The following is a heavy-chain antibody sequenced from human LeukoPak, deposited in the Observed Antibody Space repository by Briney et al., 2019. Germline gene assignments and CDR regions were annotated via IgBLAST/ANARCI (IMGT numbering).Heavy chain of an antibody. CDR3: AREIGRGATILHFDY. V-gene: IGHV4-30-4*01. CDR1: GGSISSGDYY. CDR2: IYYSGST. Sequence: SQTLSLTCTVSGGSISSGDYYWSWIRQPPGKGLEWIGYIYYSGSTYYNPSLKSRVTISVDTSKNQFSLKLSSATAADTAVYYCAREIGRGATILHFDYWGQGTLVTVSS. D-gene: IGHD3-10*01. J-gene: IGHJ4*02.